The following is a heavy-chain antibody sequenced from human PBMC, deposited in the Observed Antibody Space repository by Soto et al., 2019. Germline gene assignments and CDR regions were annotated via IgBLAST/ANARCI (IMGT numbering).Heavy chain of an antibody. CDR2: ISAYNGNT. CDR3: ARDFGYCSGGSCSVDY. V-gene: IGHV1-18*04. CDR1: GYTFTSYG. J-gene: IGHJ4*02. Sequence: ASVKVSCKASGYTFTSYGISWVRQAPGQALEWMGWISAYNGNTNYAQKLQGRVTMTTDTSTSTAYMELRSLRSDDTAVYYCARDFGYCSGGSCSVDYWGQGTLVTVSS. D-gene: IGHD2-15*01.